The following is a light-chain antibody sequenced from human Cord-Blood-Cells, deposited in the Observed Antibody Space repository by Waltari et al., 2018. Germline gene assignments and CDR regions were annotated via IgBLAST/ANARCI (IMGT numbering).Light chain of an antibody. CDR3: LQSYITSLS. CDR2: AAS. Sequence: DIQMTQSPSSLSASVGDRVTITCRASQSISSYLNWYQQKPGKAPKLLIYAASSLQSGFLSSFICSLSGIDFSLFISFLFPLDFLFYFCLQSYITSLSFVQVTK. CDR1: QSISSY. V-gene: IGKV1-39*01. J-gene: IGKJ1*01.